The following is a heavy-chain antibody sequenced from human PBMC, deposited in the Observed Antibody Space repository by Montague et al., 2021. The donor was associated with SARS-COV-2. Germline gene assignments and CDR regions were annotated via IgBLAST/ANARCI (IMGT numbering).Heavy chain of an antibody. CDR2: IYDGGAV. D-gene: IGHD4-23*01. J-gene: IGHJ3*02. Sequence: SETLSLTCTVSGGSITGYYWSWLRRSPGKGLEWIAYIYDGGAVNYNPSLGSRVTISTATSKTQLSLKVNSVTAADTAVYYCVRDHPYGGPRGAYDIWGQGTVVTVSS. CDR1: GGSITGYY. CDR3: VRDHPYGGPRGAYDI. V-gene: IGHV4-59*01.